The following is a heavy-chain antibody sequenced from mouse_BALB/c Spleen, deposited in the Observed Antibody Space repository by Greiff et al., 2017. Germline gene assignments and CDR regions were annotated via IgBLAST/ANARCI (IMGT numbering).Heavy chain of an antibody. CDR1: GFTFSDYY. CDR3: ARETLGRYFDV. D-gene: IGHD4-1*01. Sequence: DVKLVESGGGLVKPGGSLKLSCAASGFTFSDYYMYWVRQTPEKRLEWVATISDGGSYTYYPDSVKGRFTISRDNAKNNLYLQMSSLKSEDTAMYYCARETLGRYFDVWGAGTTVTVSS. CDR2: ISDGGSYT. J-gene: IGHJ1*01. V-gene: IGHV5-4*02.